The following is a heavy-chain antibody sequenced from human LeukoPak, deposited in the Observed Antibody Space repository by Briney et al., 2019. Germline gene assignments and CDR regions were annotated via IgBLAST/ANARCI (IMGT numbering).Heavy chain of an antibody. V-gene: IGHV1-18*04. CDR1: GYTFTGYY. CDR2: ISAYNGNT. J-gene: IGHJ5*02. D-gene: IGHD3-10*01. Sequence: ASVKVSCKASGYTFTGYYMHWVRQAPGQGLEWMGWISAYNGNTNYAQKLQGRVTMTTDTSTSTAYMELRSLRSDDTAVYYCARSRITMVRGVYENWFDPWGQGTLVTVSS. CDR3: ARSRITMVRGVYENWFDP.